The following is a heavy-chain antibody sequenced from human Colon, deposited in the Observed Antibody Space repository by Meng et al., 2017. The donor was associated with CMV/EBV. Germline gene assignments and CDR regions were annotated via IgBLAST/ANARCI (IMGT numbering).Heavy chain of an antibody. D-gene: IGHD3-10*01. V-gene: IGHV3-7*01. Sequence: GGSLRLSCAASGFNFSNYWMSWVRQAPGKGLEWVANIKYDGSETHYVDSLKGRITISRDNAKNLLFLQINSLRPEDTAVFFCARFGVNKPFDYWGQGTLVTVSS. J-gene: IGHJ4*02. CDR3: ARFGVNKPFDY. CDR1: GFNFSNYW. CDR2: IKYDGSET.